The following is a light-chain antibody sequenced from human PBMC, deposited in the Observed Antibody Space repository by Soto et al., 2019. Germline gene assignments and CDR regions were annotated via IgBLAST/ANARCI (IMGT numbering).Light chain of an antibody. CDR2: RIF. Sequence: EIGVTPSTSTVSVFSVYHATLSCRASQSVSGYLDWFHQKPGQAPRLVLLRIFTRAIGVPARLSGSGSETEFTLTISGLQSEDSGVYYCLQHYSWQWTFGQGTKVDIK. CDR3: LQHYSWQWT. CDR1: QSVSGY. J-gene: IGKJ1*01. V-gene: IGKV3-15*01.